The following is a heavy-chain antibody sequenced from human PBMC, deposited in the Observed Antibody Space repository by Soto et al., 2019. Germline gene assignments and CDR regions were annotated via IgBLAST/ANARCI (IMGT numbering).Heavy chain of an antibody. D-gene: IGHD2-2*01. J-gene: IGHJ4*02. CDR1: GFTFSSYA. Sequence: QVQLVESGGGVVQPGRSLRLSCAASGFTFSSYAMHWVRQAPGKGLEWVAVISYDGSNKYYADSVKGRFTISRDNSKNTLYLQTNSLRAEDTAVYYCARDRVVPAAIDYWGQGTLVTVSS. V-gene: IGHV3-30-3*01. CDR2: ISYDGSNK. CDR3: ARDRVVPAAIDY.